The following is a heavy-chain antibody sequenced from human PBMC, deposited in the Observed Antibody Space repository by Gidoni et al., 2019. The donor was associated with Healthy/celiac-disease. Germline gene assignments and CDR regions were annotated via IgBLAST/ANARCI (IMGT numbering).Heavy chain of an antibody. J-gene: IGHJ4*02. V-gene: IGHV3-23*04. Sequence: EVQLVESGCGLVQPGGSLRLSFASSGFTFSIYAMSWVRQGPGKWMEWVSAIRGSGGSTDYADSVKGRFTIARDNSKNTLYLQMNSLRAEDTAVYYCAKVGGDYSSGWYYFDDWGQGTLVTVSS. CDR1: GFTFSIYA. D-gene: IGHD6-19*01. CDR2: IRGSGGST. CDR3: AKVGGDYSSGWYYFDD.